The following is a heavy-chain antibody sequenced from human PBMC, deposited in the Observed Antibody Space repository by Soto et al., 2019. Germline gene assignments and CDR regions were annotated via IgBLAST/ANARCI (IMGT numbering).Heavy chain of an antibody. CDR1: GFTVSSNY. CDR3: ANYNVLRYFDPTPDAFDI. V-gene: IGHV3-53*01. J-gene: IGHJ3*02. Sequence: PGGSLRLSCAASGFTVSSNYMSWVRQAPGKGLEWVSVIYSGGSTYYADSVKGRFTISRDNSKNTLYLQMNSLRAEDTAVYYCANYNVLRYFDPTPDAFDIWGQGTMVTVSS. CDR2: IYSGGST. D-gene: IGHD3-9*01.